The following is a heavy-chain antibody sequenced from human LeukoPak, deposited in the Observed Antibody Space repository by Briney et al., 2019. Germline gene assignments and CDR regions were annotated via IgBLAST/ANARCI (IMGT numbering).Heavy chain of an antibody. Sequence: SETLALTCAVYGGSFSGYYWTFVRQTPGKGLEWIGEIAHGGGTNYHPSLKSRVSISIDTSKSQFSLILSSVTAADTAVYYCVRVPEGDSRPCDSWGQGTLVTVSS. V-gene: IGHV4-34*01. J-gene: IGHJ4*02. CDR1: GGSFSGYY. CDR3: VRVPEGDSRPCDS. D-gene: IGHD2-21*01. CDR2: IAHGGGT.